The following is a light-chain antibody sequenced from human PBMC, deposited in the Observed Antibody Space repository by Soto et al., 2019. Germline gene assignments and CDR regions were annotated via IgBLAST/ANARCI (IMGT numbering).Light chain of an antibody. CDR1: QYINTR. J-gene: IGKJ1*01. CDR3: QQYNNWPWT. Sequence: EIVLTQSPATLSSFPGDRVTLSCRASQYINTRLAWYQHRPGQDPRLLIYGASRRATGIPDRFSGSGSGTELTLTISSLQSGDFAVYYCQQYNNWPWTFGQGTKVDIK. V-gene: IGKV3D-15*01. CDR2: GAS.